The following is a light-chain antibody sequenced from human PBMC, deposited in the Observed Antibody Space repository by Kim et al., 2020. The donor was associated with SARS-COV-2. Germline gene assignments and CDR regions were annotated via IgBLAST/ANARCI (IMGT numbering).Light chain of an antibody. V-gene: IGLV6-57*03. CDR1: SGSIASNY. J-gene: IGLJ2*01. CDR2: EDN. CDR3: QSYDSSNYVV. Sequence: KTVTISCTRSSGSIASNYVQWDQQRPGSAPTTVIYEDNQRPSGVPDRFSGSIDSSSNSASLTISGLKTEDEADYYCQSYDSSNYVVFGGGTQLTVL.